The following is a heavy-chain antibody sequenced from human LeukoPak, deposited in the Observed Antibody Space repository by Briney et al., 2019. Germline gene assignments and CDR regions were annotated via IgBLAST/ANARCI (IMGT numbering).Heavy chain of an antibody. J-gene: IGHJ3*02. CDR1: GFTFSSYG. D-gene: IGHD4-11*01. CDR2: ISYDGSNK. CDR3: ARCTVTTPSIQNAFDI. V-gene: IGHV3-30*03. Sequence: GRSLRLSCAASGFTFSSYGMHWVRQAPGKGPEWVAVISYDGSNKYYADSVKGRFTISRDNSKNTLYLQMNSLRAEDTAVYYCARCTVTTPSIQNAFDIWGQGTMVTVSS.